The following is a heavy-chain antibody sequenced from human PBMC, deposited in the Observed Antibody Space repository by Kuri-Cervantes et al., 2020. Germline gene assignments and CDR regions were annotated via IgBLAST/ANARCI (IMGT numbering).Heavy chain of an antibody. D-gene: IGHD3-10*01. V-gene: IGHV3-11*01. CDR2: ISSSGSTI. CDR1: GFTFSDYY. Sequence: GESLKISCAASGFTFSDYYMSWIRQAPGKGLEWVSYISSSGSTIYYADSVKGRFTISRDNAKNSLYLQMNSLRAEDTAVYYCATTSGRRSYNWFDPGAREPWSPSPQ. CDR3: ATTSGRRSYNWFDP. J-gene: IGHJ5*02.